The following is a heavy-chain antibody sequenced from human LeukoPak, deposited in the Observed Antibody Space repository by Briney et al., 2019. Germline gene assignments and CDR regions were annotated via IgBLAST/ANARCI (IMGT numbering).Heavy chain of an antibody. CDR1: GYTFTSYG. D-gene: IGHD3-10*01. CDR3: AREEDGVYYGSGSPYDY. V-gene: IGHV1-18*01. CDR2: ISAYNGNT. Sequence: ASVKVSCKASGYTFTSYGISWVRQAPGQGLEWMGWISAYNGNTNYAQKLQGRVTMTTDTSTSTAYTELRSLRSDDTAVYYCAREEDGVYYGSGSPYDYWGQGTLVTVSS. J-gene: IGHJ4*02.